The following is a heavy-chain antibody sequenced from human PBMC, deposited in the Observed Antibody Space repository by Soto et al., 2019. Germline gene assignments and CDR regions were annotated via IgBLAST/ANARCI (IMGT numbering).Heavy chain of an antibody. D-gene: IGHD2-21*02. J-gene: IGHJ6*02. CDR3: ASLGVGDWANYYYYSGMDV. V-gene: IGHV3-23*01. Sequence: EVQLLESGGGFVQPGGSLRLSCAATGFTFSVYAMTWVRQAPGKGLEWVSAVTANGGSTYSADSVKGRITISRDNSKNTLFLQMNSLRAKDEAVYYCASLGVGDWANYYYYSGMDVCGQGTTVTVSS. CDR2: VTANGGST. CDR1: GFTFSVYA.